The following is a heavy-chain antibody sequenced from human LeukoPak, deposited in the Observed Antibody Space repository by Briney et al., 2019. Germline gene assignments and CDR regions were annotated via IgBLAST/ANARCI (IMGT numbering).Heavy chain of an antibody. J-gene: IGHJ3*02. CDR2: IYYSGST. V-gene: IGHV4-39*01. D-gene: IGHD6-19*01. CDR3: ARHRIAVAGLDAFDI. CDR1: GGSSSSSSYY. Sequence: SETLSLTCTVSGGSSSSSSYYWGWIRQPPGKGLEWIGSIYYSGSTYYNPSLKSRVTISVDTSKNQFSLKLSSVTAADTSVYYCARHRIAVAGLDAFDIWGQGTMVTVSS.